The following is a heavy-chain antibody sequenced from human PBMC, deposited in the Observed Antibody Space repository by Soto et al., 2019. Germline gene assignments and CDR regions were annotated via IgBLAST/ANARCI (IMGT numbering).Heavy chain of an antibody. D-gene: IGHD2-8*01. CDR3: AKILMVYAMGPYYFDY. J-gene: IGHJ4*02. V-gene: IGHV3-23*01. Sequence: GGSLRLSCAASGFTFSSYAMSWVRQAPGKGLEWVSAISGSGGSTYYADSVKGRFTISRDNSKNTLYLQMNSLRAEDTAVYYCAKILMVYAMGPYYFDYWGQGTLVTVSS. CDR1: GFTFSSYA. CDR2: ISGSGGST.